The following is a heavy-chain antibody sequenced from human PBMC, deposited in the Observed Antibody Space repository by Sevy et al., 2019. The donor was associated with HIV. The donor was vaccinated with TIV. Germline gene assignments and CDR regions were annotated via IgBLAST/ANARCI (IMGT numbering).Heavy chain of an antibody. CDR3: ARELWPGDY. J-gene: IGHJ4*02. CDR2: VDQDGSQK. V-gene: IGHV3-7*01. D-gene: IGHD2-21*01. Sequence: GGSLRLSCAASGFTFSDYFMGWARQAPGKGLEWVANVDQDGSQKNYVASVKGRFTVSRDNAKNSLYLQMNRLRVDDTAVYYCARELWPGDYWGQGTLVTVSS. CDR1: GFTFSDYF.